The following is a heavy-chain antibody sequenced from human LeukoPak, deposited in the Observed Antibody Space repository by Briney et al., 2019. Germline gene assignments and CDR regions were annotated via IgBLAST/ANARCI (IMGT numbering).Heavy chain of an antibody. Sequence: SSETLSLTCAVYGGSFSGYYWSWIRQPPGKGLEWIGEINHSGSTNYNPSLKSRVTISVDTSKNQFPLKLSSVTAADTAVYYCARGIGYDNYYYYYYMDVWGKGTTVTVSS. V-gene: IGHV4-34*01. CDR2: INHSGST. CDR3: ARGIGYDNYYYYYYMDV. D-gene: IGHD5-12*01. J-gene: IGHJ6*03. CDR1: GGSFSGYY.